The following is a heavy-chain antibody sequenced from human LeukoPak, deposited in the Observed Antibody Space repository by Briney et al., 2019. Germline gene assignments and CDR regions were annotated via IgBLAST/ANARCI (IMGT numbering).Heavy chain of an antibody. J-gene: IGHJ4*02. CDR2: INPVDSDT. Sequence: PGEPLKISCKATGYTFTSHWIGWVRQMPGKGLEWVGIINPVDSDTRYSPSFQGQVTISADKSITTAYLQWSSLQASDTAMFYCAGRFCSGGTCYFFDQWGQGTLVTVSS. CDR1: GYTFTSHW. CDR3: AGRFCSGGTCYFFDQ. D-gene: IGHD2-15*01. V-gene: IGHV5-51*01.